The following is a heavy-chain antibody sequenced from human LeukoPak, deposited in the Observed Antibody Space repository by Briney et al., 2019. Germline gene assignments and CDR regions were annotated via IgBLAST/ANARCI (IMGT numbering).Heavy chain of an antibody. CDR3: ARGIQGSYYPGIDY. J-gene: IGHJ4*02. V-gene: IGHV3-48*04. CDR2: ISSSSSTI. CDR1: GFTFSSYS. D-gene: IGHD1-26*01. Sequence: GGSLRLSCAASGFTFSSYSMNWVRQAPGKGLEWVSYISSSSSTIYYADSVKGRFTISRDNAKNSLYLQMNSLRAEDTAVYYCARGIQGSYYPGIDYWGQGTLVTLSS.